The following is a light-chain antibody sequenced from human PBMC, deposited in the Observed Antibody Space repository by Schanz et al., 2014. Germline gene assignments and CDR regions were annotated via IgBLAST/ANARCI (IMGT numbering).Light chain of an antibody. J-gene: IGLJ3*02. Sequence: QSALTQPASVSGSPGQSITISCTGTSSDVGGYNYVTWYQQYPGKAPKVIIYDVSDRPSGVSNRFSGSKSGNTASLTISGLQREDEADYYCISYTSSRTKGVFGGGTKRTVL. CDR1: SSDVGGYNY. CDR3: ISYTSSRTKGV. V-gene: IGLV2-14*03. CDR2: DVS.